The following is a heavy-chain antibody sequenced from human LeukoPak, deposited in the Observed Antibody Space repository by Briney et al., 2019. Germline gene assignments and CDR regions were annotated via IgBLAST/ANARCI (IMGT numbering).Heavy chain of an antibody. CDR1: RFTFSSYA. CDR2: ISHDGTNE. J-gene: IGHJ1*01. CDR3: ARDRIAVAGMGAFQH. V-gene: IGHV3-30*04. D-gene: IGHD6-19*01. Sequence: HAGGSLRLSCAASRFTFSSYAMHWVRQAPGKGLEWVAGISHDGTNEYQADSVKGRFTISRDNSKNTLYLQMNSLRVEDTAIYYCARDRIAVAGMGAFQHWGQGTLVTVSS.